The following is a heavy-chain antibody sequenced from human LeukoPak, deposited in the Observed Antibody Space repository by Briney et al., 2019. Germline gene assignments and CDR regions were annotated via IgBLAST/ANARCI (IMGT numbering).Heavy chain of an antibody. V-gene: IGHV3-30*02. D-gene: IGHD3-22*01. Sequence: GESLRLSCAASGFTFSSYGMHWVRQAPGKGLAGVAFIRYDGSNKYYADSVKGRFTISRDNSKDTLYLQMNSLRAEDTAAYYCAKEMYYYDSSGYYPDYWGQGTLVTVSS. J-gene: IGHJ4*02. CDR1: GFTFSSYG. CDR3: AKEMYYYDSSGYYPDY. CDR2: IRYDGSNK.